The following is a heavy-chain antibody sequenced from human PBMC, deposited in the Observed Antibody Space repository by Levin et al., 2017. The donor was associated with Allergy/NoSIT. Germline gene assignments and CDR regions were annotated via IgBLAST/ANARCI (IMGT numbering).Heavy chain of an antibody. Sequence: VASVKVSCKASGYTFTSYGISWVRQAPGQGLEWMGWISAYNGNTNYAQKLQGRVTMTTDTSTSTAYMELRSLRSDDTAVYYCARDRKVDIVVVPAAYDAFDIWGQGTMVTVSS. CDR1: GYTFTSYG. CDR3: ARDRKVDIVVVPAAYDAFDI. CDR2: ISAYNGNT. V-gene: IGHV1-18*01. D-gene: IGHD2-2*03. J-gene: IGHJ3*02.